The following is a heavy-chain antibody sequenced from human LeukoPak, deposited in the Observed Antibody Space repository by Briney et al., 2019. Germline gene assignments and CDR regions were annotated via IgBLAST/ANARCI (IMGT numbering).Heavy chain of an antibody. CDR3: ARTAVRGVIITFDYYYGMDV. D-gene: IGHD3-10*01. J-gene: IGHJ6*02. CDR2: IYPGDSDT. V-gene: IGHV5-51*01. Sequence: GESLKISCKGSGYSFTSYWIGWVRQMPGKGLEWMGIIYPGDSDTRYSPSFQGQVTISADKSISTAYLQWSSLKASDTAMYYCARTAVRGVIITFDYYYGMDVWGQGTTVIVSS. CDR1: GYSFTSYW.